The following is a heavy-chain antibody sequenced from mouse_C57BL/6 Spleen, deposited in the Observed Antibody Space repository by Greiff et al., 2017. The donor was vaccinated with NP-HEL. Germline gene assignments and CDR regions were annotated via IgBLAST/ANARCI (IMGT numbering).Heavy chain of an antibody. Sequence: QVQLQQPGAELVRPGTSVKLSCKASGYTFTSYWMHWVKQRPGQGLEWIGVIDPSDSYTNYNQKFKGKATLTVDTSSSTAYMQLSSLTSEDSAVYYCAERRPIYDGYYWYFDVWGTGTTVTVSS. CDR1: GYTFTSYW. CDR3: AERRPIYDGYYWYFDV. J-gene: IGHJ1*03. CDR2: IDPSDSYT. V-gene: IGHV1-59*01. D-gene: IGHD2-3*01.